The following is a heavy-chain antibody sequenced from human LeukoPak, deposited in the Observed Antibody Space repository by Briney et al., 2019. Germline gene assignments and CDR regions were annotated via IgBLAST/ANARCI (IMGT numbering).Heavy chain of an antibody. D-gene: IGHD7-27*01. Sequence: SGPTLVNPSGTMSLTCAISGASITNRNWWSWVRQPPGKGLEWIGEIYHTGITKYSPSLKRRVTISVDKSKNQFSLNVTSVTAADTAIYYCARVFELGMNAVDLWGQGTMVTVSS. V-gene: IGHV4-4*02. CDR1: GASITNRNW. CDR2: IYHTGIT. CDR3: ARVFELGMNAVDL. J-gene: IGHJ3*01.